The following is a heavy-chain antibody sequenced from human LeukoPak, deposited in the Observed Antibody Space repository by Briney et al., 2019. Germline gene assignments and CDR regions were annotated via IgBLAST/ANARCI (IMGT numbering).Heavy chain of an antibody. CDR2: IKYDGNEK. J-gene: IGHJ4*02. V-gene: IGHV3-7*01. CDR1: GFTFSSYW. Sequence: GGSLRLSCAASGFTFSSYWMSWMRQAPGKGLEWVANIKYDGNEKYYVDSVRGRFTISRDNAKNSLYLQLNSLRAEDTAVYYCKSGGAAPGSFDYWGQGNLVTVSP. D-gene: IGHD1-1*01. CDR3: KSGGAAPGSFDY.